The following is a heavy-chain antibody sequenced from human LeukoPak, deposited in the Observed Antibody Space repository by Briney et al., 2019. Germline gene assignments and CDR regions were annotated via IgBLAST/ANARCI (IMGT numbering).Heavy chain of an antibody. Sequence: ASVKVSCKASGYTFTSYDINWVRQATGQGLEWMGWMNPNSGNTGYAQKFQGRVTMTRNTSISTAYMELSSLSSEDTAVYYCARAPYSSSWYYAKYNWFDPWGQGTLVTVSS. V-gene: IGHV1-8*01. J-gene: IGHJ5*02. D-gene: IGHD6-13*01. CDR3: ARAPYSSSWYYAKYNWFDP. CDR1: GYTFTSYD. CDR2: MNPNSGNT.